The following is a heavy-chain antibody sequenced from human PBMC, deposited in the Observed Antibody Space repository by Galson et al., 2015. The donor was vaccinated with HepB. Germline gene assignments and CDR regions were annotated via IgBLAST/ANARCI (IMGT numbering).Heavy chain of an antibody. CDR2: IWYDGSNK. CDR1: GFTFSSYG. J-gene: IGHJ6*02. V-gene: IGHV3-33*01. Sequence: SLRLSCAASGFTFSSYGMHWVRQAPGKGLEWVAVIWYDGSNKYYADSVKGRFTISRDNSKNTLYLQMNSLRAEDTAVYYCARDVGREYYYYGMDVWGQGTTVTVSS. CDR3: ARDVGREYYYYGMDV. D-gene: IGHD3-10*01.